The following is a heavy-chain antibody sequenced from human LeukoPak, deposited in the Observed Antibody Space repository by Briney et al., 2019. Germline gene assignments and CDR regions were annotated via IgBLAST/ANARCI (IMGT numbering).Heavy chain of an antibody. Sequence: PSETLSLTCAVYGGSFSGYYWSWIRQPPGKGLEWIGEINHSGSTNYNPSLKGRVTISVDTSKNQFSLKLSSVTAADTAVYYCARSSCDFWSGYCYYFDYWGQGTLVTVSS. D-gene: IGHD3-3*01. J-gene: IGHJ4*02. CDR1: GGSFSGYY. CDR3: ARSSCDFWSGYCYYFDY. CDR2: INHSGST. V-gene: IGHV4-34*01.